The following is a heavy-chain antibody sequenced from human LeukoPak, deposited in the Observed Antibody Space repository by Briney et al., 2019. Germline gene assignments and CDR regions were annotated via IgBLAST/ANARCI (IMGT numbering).Heavy chain of an antibody. D-gene: IGHD2-21*01. Sequence: PGGSRRLSCAASGFPFSVFEMYWVRQAPGMGLEWVSYISSSGTTTYYADSVKGRFTISRDNAMSSLYLQMNSLRAEDTAVYYCTRLAVATPGVDPWGQGTLVTVSS. CDR1: GFPFSVFE. J-gene: IGHJ5*02. CDR2: ISSSGTTT. CDR3: TRLAVATPGVDP. V-gene: IGHV3-48*03.